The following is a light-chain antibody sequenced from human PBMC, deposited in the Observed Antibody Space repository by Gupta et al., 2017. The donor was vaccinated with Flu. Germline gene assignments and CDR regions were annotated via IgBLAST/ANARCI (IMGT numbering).Light chain of an antibody. V-gene: IGKV1D-12*01. J-gene: IGKJ3*01. CDR3: QKINSFPLT. CDR1: RDVSTS. CDR2: AAP. Sequence: IQITPSPSHVSASEGDSVTITCPGSRDVSTSLAWYQQKQGKAPRLLIYAAPSLQTGVPSRFSGSGAKADFTLSINNLEPEDFATYYCQKINSFPLTFGGGTKVDIK.